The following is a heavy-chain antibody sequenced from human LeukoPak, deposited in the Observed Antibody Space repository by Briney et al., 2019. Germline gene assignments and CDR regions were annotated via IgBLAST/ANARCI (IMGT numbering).Heavy chain of an antibody. CDR3: AREAGTAFDL. Sequence: GESLRLSCAASGFTFSSNWMSWVRQAPGKGLEWVANIKQDGSDKYYVDSVKGRFTISRDNAKNSLYLQMNSLRAEDTAVYYCAREAGTAFDLWGQGTTVTVSS. V-gene: IGHV3-7*05. CDR2: IKQDGSDK. J-gene: IGHJ3*01. CDR1: GFTFSSNW. D-gene: IGHD3-10*01.